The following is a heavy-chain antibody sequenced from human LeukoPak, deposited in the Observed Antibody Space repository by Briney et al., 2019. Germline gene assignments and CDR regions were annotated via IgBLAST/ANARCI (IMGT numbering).Heavy chain of an antibody. D-gene: IGHD3-9*01. CDR2: INTNTGNP. J-gene: IGHJ4*02. CDR1: GYTFTSYA. V-gene: IGHV7-4-1*02. Sequence: ASVKVSCKASGYTFTSYAMNWVRQAPGQGLEWMGWINTNTGNPTYAQGFTGRFVFSLDTSVSTAYLQISSLKAEDTAVYYCARADRYFDWLPLVFFDYWGQGTLVTVSS. CDR3: ARADRYFDWLPLVFFDY.